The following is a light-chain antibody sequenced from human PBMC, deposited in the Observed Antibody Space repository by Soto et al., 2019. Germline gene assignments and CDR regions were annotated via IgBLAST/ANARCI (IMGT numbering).Light chain of an antibody. J-gene: IGKJ4*01. CDR2: WTS. V-gene: IGKV4-1*01. CDR3: QQYLSTPLT. CDR1: QSVLYSPNNKNC. Sequence: DIVMTQSPDSLAVSLGERATINCKSSQSVLYSPNNKNCLAWYQQKPGQPPKLLVHWTSTRKSGVPDRFSGSGSGTDFTLTISSPQAEDVAVYYCQQYLSTPLTFGGGTKVDIK.